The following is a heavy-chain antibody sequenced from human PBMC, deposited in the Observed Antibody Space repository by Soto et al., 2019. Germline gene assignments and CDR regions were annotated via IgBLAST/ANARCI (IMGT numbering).Heavy chain of an antibody. CDR3: ARGVVDTNAFFKWFGP. Sequence: ASVKVSCKVSGLTDSSHVISWVRQAPGQGLEWMGGIIPLFGIPNYAQKFQGRLTITADKSTSTAYMELSSLRSEDTAVYYCARGVVDTNAFFKWFGPWGQGTRGTVSS. D-gene: IGHD2-15*01. J-gene: IGHJ5*02. V-gene: IGHV1-69*10. CDR1: GLTDSSHV. CDR2: IIPLFGIP.